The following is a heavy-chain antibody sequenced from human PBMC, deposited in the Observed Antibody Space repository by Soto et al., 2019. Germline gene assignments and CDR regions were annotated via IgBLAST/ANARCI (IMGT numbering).Heavy chain of an antibody. CDR1: GYTFTSYA. CDR2: INAGNGNT. Sequence: ASVKVSCKASGYTFTSYAMHWVRQAPGQRLEWMGWINAGNGNTKYSQKFQGRVIITRDTSASTAYMELSSLRSEDTAVYYCARDSRTTGAFDIWGQGTMVTVSS. CDR3: ARDSRTTGAFDI. J-gene: IGHJ3*02. D-gene: IGHD1-1*01. V-gene: IGHV1-3*01.